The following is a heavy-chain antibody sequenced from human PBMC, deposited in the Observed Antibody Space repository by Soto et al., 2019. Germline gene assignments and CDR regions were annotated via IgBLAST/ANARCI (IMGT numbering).Heavy chain of an antibody. CDR3: ARRGTRDYGIGV. CDR1: GYRSRSCW. J-gene: IGHJ6*04. D-gene: IGHD1-1*01. CDR2: IYPGDSDT. V-gene: IGHV5-51*01. Sequence: GQYLKVSWKGSGYRSRSCWNGWLRQLPEKGLEWMGIIYPGDSDTRYSPSFQGQVTISADKSINTAYLQWSSLKASDTAMYYFARRGTRDYGIGVCDKGTMGTGSS.